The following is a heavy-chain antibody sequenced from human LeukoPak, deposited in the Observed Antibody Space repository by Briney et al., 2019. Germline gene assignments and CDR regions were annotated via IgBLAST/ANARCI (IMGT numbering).Heavy chain of an antibody. CDR1: GGSFSGYY. J-gene: IGHJ4*02. Sequence: PSETLSLTCAVYGGSFSGYYWSWIRQPPGKGLEWIGYIYYSGSTNYNPSLKSRVTISVDTSKNQFSLKLSSVTAADTAVYYCARDLNSGYFDYWGQGTLVTVSS. CDR2: IYYSGST. V-gene: IGHV4-59*01. CDR3: ARDLNSGYFDY. D-gene: IGHD6-19*01.